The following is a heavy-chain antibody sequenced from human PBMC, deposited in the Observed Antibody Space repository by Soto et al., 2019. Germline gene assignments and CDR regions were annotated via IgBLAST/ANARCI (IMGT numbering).Heavy chain of an antibody. CDR3: AKGGSTNYYYYGLDV. CDR1: GYTFTGYY. V-gene: IGHV1-2*04. D-gene: IGHD3-16*01. J-gene: IGHJ6*02. CDR2: INPNSGGT. Sequence: ASVKVSCKASGYTFTGYYMHWVRQAPGQGLEWMGWINPNSGGTNYAQKFQGWVTMTRDTSISTAYMELSRLRADDTAVYYCAKGGSTNYYYYGLDVWGQGTTVTVSS.